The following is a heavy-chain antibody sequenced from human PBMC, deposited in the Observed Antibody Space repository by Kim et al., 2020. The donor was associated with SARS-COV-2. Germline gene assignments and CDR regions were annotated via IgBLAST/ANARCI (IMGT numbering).Heavy chain of an antibody. CDR1: GGSISSSNW. V-gene: IGHV4-4*02. CDR2: IYHSGST. Sequence: SETLSLTCVVSGGSISSSNWWSWVRQPPGKGVEWIGEIYHSGSTNYNPSLKSRVTISVDKSKNQFSLKLSSVTAADTAVYYCARRDWNELFDICGQGTMVTVSS. J-gene: IGHJ3*02. D-gene: IGHD1-1*01. CDR3: ARRDWNELFDI.